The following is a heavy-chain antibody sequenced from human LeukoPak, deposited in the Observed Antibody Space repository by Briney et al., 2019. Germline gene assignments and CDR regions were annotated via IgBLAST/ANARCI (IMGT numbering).Heavy chain of an antibody. D-gene: IGHD6-6*01. J-gene: IGHJ5*02. V-gene: IGHV1-69*01. Sequence: SVKVSCKGSGGTFISYAISWVRQAPGQGLERMGGIIPIFGTSIYSQKFQGRLTITADESTSTASMELSSLRSEDTAVYYCARTSLPSIAAPAFDHWGQGTLVTVSS. CDR3: ARTSLPSIAAPAFDH. CDR1: GGTFISYA. CDR2: IIPIFGTS.